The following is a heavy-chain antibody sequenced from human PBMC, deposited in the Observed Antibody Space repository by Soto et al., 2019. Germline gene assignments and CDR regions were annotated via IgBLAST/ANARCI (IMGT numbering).Heavy chain of an antibody. Sequence: ASVKVSCKASGGTFSSYAISWVRQAPGQGLEWMGGIIPIFGTANYAQKFQGRVTITADESTSTAYMELSSLRSEDTAVYYCARDRTVTTNDAFDIWGQGTMVTVSS. CDR3: ARDRTVTTNDAFDI. V-gene: IGHV1-69*13. CDR1: GGTFSSYA. CDR2: IIPIFGTA. D-gene: IGHD4-17*01. J-gene: IGHJ3*02.